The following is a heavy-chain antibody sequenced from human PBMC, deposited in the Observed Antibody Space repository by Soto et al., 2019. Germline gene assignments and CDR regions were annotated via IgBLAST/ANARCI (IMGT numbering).Heavy chain of an antibody. V-gene: IGHV4-59*01. CDR1: GASISSNY. D-gene: IGHD3-10*01. CDR3: ARDNITMVRGVIKPLHSVDP. Sequence: PSETLSLTCTVSGASISSNYWSWIRQPPGKGLECIGYFSYSGSTNYNPSLKSRVIISVDTSRNQFSLKLSSVTAADTAVYYCARDNITMVRGVIKPLHSVDPWGQGTLVTVSS. CDR2: FSYSGST. J-gene: IGHJ5*02.